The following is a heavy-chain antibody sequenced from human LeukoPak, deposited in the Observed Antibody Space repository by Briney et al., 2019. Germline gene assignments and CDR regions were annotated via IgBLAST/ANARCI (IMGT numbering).Heavy chain of an antibody. CDR3: ARDIAVAGTVGY. J-gene: IGHJ4*02. Sequence: GGSLRLSCAASGFTFSSYWMHWVRHAPGKGLVWVSRINSDGSSTNYADSVKGRFTISRDNAKNTLYLQMNSLRAEDTAVYYCARDIAVAGTVGYWGQGTLVTVSS. CDR2: INSDGSST. V-gene: IGHV3-74*01. CDR1: GFTFSSYW. D-gene: IGHD6-19*01.